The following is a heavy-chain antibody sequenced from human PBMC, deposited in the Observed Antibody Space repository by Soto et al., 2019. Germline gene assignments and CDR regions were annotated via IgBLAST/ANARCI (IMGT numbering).Heavy chain of an antibody. J-gene: IGHJ5*02. CDR2: IYYSERTSYNSGST. CDR1: GRSMTSSSYY. V-gene: IGHV4-39*01. Sequence: PSQSLSPSCTVSGRSMTSSSYYWGWILQPPGKGLEWIGSIYYSERTSYNSGSTYYSPSLKSRVTISGDTSKSQFSLKLSSVTAADTAVYYCARHTRNQFDPWGQGTLVTVSS. CDR3: ARHTRNQFDP.